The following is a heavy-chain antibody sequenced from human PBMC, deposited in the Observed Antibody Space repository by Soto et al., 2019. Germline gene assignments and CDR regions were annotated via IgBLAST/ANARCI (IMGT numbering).Heavy chain of an antibody. CDR2: LHSDGSTT. D-gene: IGHD2-2*02. Sequence: GGSMRLSCAASGFILSSYWMRWVRQVPGKGLVWVSRLHSDGSTTTYADSVKGRFTISRDNAKNTLYLQMNSLRAEDPAVYYCARELPTTIRGRYYYYYGMEVWGQEATVTVSS. V-gene: IGHV3-74*03. J-gene: IGHJ6*02. CDR1: GFILSSYW. CDR3: ARELPTTIRGRYYYYYGMEV.